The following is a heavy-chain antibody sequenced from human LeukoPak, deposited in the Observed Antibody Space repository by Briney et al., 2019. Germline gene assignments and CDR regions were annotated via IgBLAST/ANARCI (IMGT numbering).Heavy chain of an antibody. CDR2: LSNSGGTT. Sequence: GGSLRLSCVASGFTFSTYVMSWVRQAPGKGLEWVASLSNSGGTTYSADSVQGRSTISRDNSKSTLYLQMNSLRAEDTAVYYCAKGRIAIYSSGWTDYFDYWGQGTLVTVSS. V-gene: IGHV3-23*01. J-gene: IGHJ4*02. D-gene: IGHD6-19*01. CDR3: AKGRIAIYSSGWTDYFDY. CDR1: GFTFSTYV.